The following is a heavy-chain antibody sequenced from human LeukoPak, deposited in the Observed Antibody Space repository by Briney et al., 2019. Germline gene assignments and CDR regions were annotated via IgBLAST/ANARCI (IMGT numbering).Heavy chain of an antibody. Sequence: AGGSLRLSCAASGFTFSSYDMHWARQATGKGLEWVSAIGTAGDTYYPGSVKGRFTISRENAKNSLYLQMNSLRAGDTAVYYCARARGYSSGWGAFDYWGQGTLVTVSS. V-gene: IGHV3-13*04. CDR2: IGTAGDT. CDR1: GFTFSSYD. J-gene: IGHJ4*02. D-gene: IGHD6-19*01. CDR3: ARARGYSSGWGAFDY.